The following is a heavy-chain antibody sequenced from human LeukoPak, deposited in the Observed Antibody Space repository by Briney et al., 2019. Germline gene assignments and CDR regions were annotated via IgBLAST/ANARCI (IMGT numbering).Heavy chain of an antibody. CDR3: ARSSPVPDC. V-gene: IGHV4-59*01. J-gene: IGHJ1*01. D-gene: IGHD2-21*01. Sequence: SETLSLTCTVSGASISSYYWSWIRQPPGKGLEWIGYIHSDGRTHYDPSLQSRVTMSVDTSRNQFSLKLTSVTTADTAVYHCARSSPVPDCWGQGILVTVSS. CDR2: IHSDGRT. CDR1: GASISSYY.